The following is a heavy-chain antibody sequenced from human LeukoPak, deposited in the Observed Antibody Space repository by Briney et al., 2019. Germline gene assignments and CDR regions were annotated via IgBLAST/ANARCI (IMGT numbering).Heavy chain of an antibody. CDR1: GFTFSSYA. V-gene: IGHV3-23*01. J-gene: IGHJ4*02. CDR2: ISGSGGGT. CDR3: ARGGSYYYDSSGYSDY. D-gene: IGHD3-22*01. Sequence: PGGSLRLSCAASGFTFSSYAMSWVRQAPGKGLEWVSAISGSGGGTYYADSVKGRFTISRDNSKNTLYLQMNSLRAEDTAVYYCARGGSYYYDSSGYSDYWGQGTLVTVSS.